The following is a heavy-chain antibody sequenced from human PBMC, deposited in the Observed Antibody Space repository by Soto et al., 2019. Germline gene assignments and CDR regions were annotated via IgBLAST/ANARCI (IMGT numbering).Heavy chain of an antibody. CDR2: ISYDGSNK. D-gene: IGHD1-26*01. J-gene: IGHJ3*02. Sequence: GGSLRLSCAASGFTYSSYAMHWVRQAPGKGLEWVAVISYDGSNKYYADSVKGRFTISRDNSKNTLYLQMNSLRAEDTAVYYCARGHSGSPVAFDIWGQGTMVTVSS. CDR1: GFTYSSYA. V-gene: IGHV3-30-3*01. CDR3: ARGHSGSPVAFDI.